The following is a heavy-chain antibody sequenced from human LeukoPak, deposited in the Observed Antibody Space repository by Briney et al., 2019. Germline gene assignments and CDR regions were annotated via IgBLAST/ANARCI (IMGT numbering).Heavy chain of an antibody. D-gene: IGHD3-22*01. J-gene: IGHJ6*02. Sequence: SVKVSCKASGGTFSSYAISWVRQAPGQGLEWMGGIIPIFGTANYAQKFQGRVTITADESTSTAYMELSSLRSEDTAVYYCARRGPYYYDSSGSYYYYYGMDVWGQGTTVTVSS. V-gene: IGHV1-69*13. CDR1: GGTFSSYA. CDR2: IIPIFGTA. CDR3: ARRGPYYYDSSGSYYYYYGMDV.